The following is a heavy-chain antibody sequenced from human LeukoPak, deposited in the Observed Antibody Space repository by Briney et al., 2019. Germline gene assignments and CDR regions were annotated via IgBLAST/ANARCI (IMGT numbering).Heavy chain of an antibody. J-gene: IGHJ5*02. Sequence: SETLSLTCTVSGGSIISSSYYWGWIRQPPGKGLEWIGIIYYSGSTYYNPSLKSRLTISVDTSKNQFSLKLSPVTATDTAVYYCARRGYCSSTSCYEYLFDPWGQGTLVTVSS. V-gene: IGHV4-39*01. CDR2: IYYSGST. CDR3: ARRGYCSSTSCYEYLFDP. D-gene: IGHD2-2*01. CDR1: GGSIISSSYY.